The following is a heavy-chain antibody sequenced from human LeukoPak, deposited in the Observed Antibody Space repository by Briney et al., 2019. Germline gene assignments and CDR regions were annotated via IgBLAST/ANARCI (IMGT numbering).Heavy chain of an antibody. J-gene: IGHJ4*02. Sequence: SETLSLTCAVSGGSISSSSYYWGWIRQPPGKGLEWIGSIYYTGNTYYNPSLKSRVTISVDTSKNQFSLKLSSVTAADTAVYYCARDPPVAGTSWGQGTLVTVSS. CDR2: IYYTGNT. D-gene: IGHD6-19*01. CDR1: GGSISSSSYY. V-gene: IGHV4-39*07. CDR3: ARDPPVAGTS.